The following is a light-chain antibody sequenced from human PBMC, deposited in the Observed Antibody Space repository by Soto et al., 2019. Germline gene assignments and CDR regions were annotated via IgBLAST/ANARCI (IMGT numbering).Light chain of an antibody. CDR3: QQYGSSPPYT. J-gene: IGKJ2*01. V-gene: IGKV3-20*01. CDR2: DAS. CDR1: QTVSGSQ. Sequence: EIVLTQSPGTLSLSPGERATLSCRASQTVSGSQLAWYQQKPGQAPRLLIYDASSRATGIPDRFSGSGSGTDVTLTISRLEPEDFAVYYCQQYGSSPPYTFGQGTKLAIK.